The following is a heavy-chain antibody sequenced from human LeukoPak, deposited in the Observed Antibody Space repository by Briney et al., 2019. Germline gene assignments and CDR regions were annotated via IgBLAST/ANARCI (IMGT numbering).Heavy chain of an antibody. CDR1: GFTFSSYS. CDR2: ISSSSRSTI. J-gene: IGHJ6*02. CDR3: ARRTRGATPIVVVVAATFGRDPDYGMDV. D-gene: IGHD2-15*01. V-gene: IGHV3-48*01. Sequence: GGSLRLSCAASGFTFSSYSMNWVRQAPGKGLEWVSYISSSSRSTIYYADSVKGRFTISRDNAKNSLYLQMNSLRAEDTAVYYCARRTRGATPIVVVVAATFGRDPDYGMDVWGQGTTVTVSS.